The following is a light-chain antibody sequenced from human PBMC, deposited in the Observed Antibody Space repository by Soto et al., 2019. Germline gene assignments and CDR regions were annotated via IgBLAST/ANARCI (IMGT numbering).Light chain of an antibody. Sequence: IVLTQSPVTLALSPGERAVLSCRPSQGVGTSLAWYQHKPGQAPRLFMYDVSKRAPGIPARFSGSGSGTDFTLTISSLEPEDIAIYHCQVRDVWPSFGQGTKVEI. V-gene: IGKV3-11*01. CDR3: QVRDVWPS. CDR2: DVS. CDR1: QGVGTS. J-gene: IGKJ1*01.